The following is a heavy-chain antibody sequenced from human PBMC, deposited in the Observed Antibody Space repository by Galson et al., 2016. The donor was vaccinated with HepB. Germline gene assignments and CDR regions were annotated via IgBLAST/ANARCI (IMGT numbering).Heavy chain of an antibody. CDR2: IWNDGSNK. D-gene: IGHD6-19*01. V-gene: IGHV3-33*01. Sequence: SLRLSCAASGFTFSSYGMHWVRQAPGKGLEWAARIWNDGSNKYYADSVKGRFTISRDNSRNTLYLQMNSLRAEDTAVYYCVRGEGLALYYIDAWGKGALVSVSS. J-gene: IGHJ6*03. CDR3: VRGEGLALYYIDA. CDR1: GFTFSSYG.